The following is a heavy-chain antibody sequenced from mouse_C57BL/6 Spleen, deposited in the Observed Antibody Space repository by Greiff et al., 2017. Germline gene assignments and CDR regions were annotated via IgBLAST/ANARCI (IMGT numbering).Heavy chain of an antibody. V-gene: IGHV5-6*01. Sequence: EVQLQESGGDLVKPGGSLKLSCAASGFTFSSYGMSWVRQTPDKRLEWVATISSGGSYTYYPDSVKGRFTISRDNAKNTLYLQMSSLKSEDTAMYYCARHPHYYGSREGYFDVWGTGTTVTVSS. D-gene: IGHD1-1*01. CDR3: ARHPHYYGSREGYFDV. J-gene: IGHJ1*03. CDR2: ISSGGSYT. CDR1: GFTFSSYG.